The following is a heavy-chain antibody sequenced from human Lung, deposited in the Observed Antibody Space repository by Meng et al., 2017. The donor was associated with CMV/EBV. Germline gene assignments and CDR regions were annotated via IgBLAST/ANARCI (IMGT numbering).Heavy chain of an antibody. CDR1: GFIFSSYW. J-gene: IGHJ4*02. Sequence: GFIFSSYWMSWVRQAPGNGLEWVANIKQDGSEKYYVDSVKGRFTISRDNAKNSLYLQMNSLRAEDTAVYYCATVRYYYDSSGYPYYWGQGTLFTVSS. D-gene: IGHD3-22*01. CDR3: ATVRYYYDSSGYPYY. V-gene: IGHV3-7*01. CDR2: IKQDGSEK.